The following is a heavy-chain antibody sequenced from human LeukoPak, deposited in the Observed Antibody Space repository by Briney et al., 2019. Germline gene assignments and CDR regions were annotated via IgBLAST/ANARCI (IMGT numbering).Heavy chain of an antibody. J-gene: IGHJ6*02. V-gene: IGHV1-24*01. Sequence: GASVKVSCKVSGYTLTELSMHWVRQAPGKGLEWMGGFDPEDGETIYAQKFQGRVTMTEDTSTDTAYMELSSLRSEDTAVYYRATVVLPGIPYYYGMDVWGQGTTVTVS. D-gene: IGHD1-1*01. CDR1: GYTLTELS. CDR2: FDPEDGET. CDR3: ATVVLPGIPYYYGMDV.